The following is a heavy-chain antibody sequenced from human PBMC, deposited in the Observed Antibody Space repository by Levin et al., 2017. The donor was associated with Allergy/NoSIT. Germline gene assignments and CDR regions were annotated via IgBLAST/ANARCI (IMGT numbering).Heavy chain of an antibody. Sequence: SETLSLTCAVYGGSFSGYYWSWIRQPPGKGLEWIGEINHSGSTNYNPSLKSRVTISVDTSKNQFSLKLSSVTAADTAVYYCARRVAYYYYYGMDVWGQGTTVTVSS. CDR2: INHSGST. CDR3: ARRVAYYYYYGMDV. V-gene: IGHV4-34*01. CDR1: GGSFSGYY. D-gene: IGHD3-3*01. J-gene: IGHJ6*02.